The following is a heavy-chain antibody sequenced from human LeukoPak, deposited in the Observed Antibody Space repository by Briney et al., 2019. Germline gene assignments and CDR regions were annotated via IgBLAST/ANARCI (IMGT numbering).Heavy chain of an antibody. D-gene: IGHD2-2*01. CDR3: SRYLIVVHTLCCHYGMDV. J-gene: IGHJ6*02. CDR1: GFTLSSYS. Sequence: PGGSLRLSCAASGFTLSSYSMNWVRQAPGKGLEWVAYISSSRTSIYYADSVKGRFTISRDDAKNSLYLQMNSLRAEDTAVYFCSRYLIVVHTLCCHYGMDVWGQGTTVTVSS. CDR2: ISSSRTSI. V-gene: IGHV3-48*01.